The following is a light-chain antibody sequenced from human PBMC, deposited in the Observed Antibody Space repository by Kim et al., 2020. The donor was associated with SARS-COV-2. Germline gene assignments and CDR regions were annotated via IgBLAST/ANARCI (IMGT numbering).Light chain of an antibody. CDR2: DVT. CDR1: NSDIGGYNY. CDR3: SSYTSSKTWV. J-gene: IGLJ3*02. V-gene: IGLV2-14*03. Sequence: QSALTQPASVSGSPGQSITISCTGTNSDIGGYNYVSWYQQHPGKAPKLMIYDVTKRPSGVSNRFSGPKSGNTASLTISGLQADDEADYYCSSYTSSKTWVFGGGTQLTVL.